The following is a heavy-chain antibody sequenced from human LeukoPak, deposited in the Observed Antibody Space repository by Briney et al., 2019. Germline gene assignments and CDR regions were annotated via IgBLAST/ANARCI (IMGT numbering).Heavy chain of an antibody. Sequence: SETLSLTCTVSGGSISSTSTYWVCIRQPPGKGLEWIGSIYYSGNTYYNPSLKSRVTISVDTSRNQFSLRLRSVTAADPAVYHSASMSDYGNRIDYWGQGTLVTVSS. CDR3: ASMSDYGNRIDY. CDR1: GGSISSTSTY. CDR2: IYYSGNT. D-gene: IGHD4/OR15-4a*01. V-gene: IGHV4-39*01. J-gene: IGHJ4*02.